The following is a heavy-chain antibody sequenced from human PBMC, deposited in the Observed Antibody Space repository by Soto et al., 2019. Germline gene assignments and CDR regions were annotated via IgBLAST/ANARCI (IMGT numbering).Heavy chain of an antibody. CDR2: IYYSGST. J-gene: IGHJ4*02. CDR3: ASGYFGYSQFDY. CDR1: GGSISSYY. D-gene: IGHD3-9*01. V-gene: IGHV4-59*01. Sequence: LPETLSLTCTVSGGSISSYYWSWIRQPPGKGLEWIGYIYYSGSTNYNPSLKSRVTISVDTSKNQFSLKLSSVTAADTAVYYCASGYFGYSQFDYWGQGTLVTVSS.